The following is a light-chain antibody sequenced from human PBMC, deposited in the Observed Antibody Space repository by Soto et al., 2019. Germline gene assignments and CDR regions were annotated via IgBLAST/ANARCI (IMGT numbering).Light chain of an antibody. CDR1: SSDGGGYNY. CDR3: SSYAGSNAYVV. CDR2: EVS. V-gene: IGLV2-8*01. Sequence: QSALTQPPSASGSPGQSVTISCTGTSSDGGGYNYVSWYQQHPGKAPKLMIYEVSKRPSGVPDRFSGSKSGNTASLTVSGLQDEDEADYYCSSYAGSNAYVVFGGGTQLTVL. J-gene: IGLJ2*01.